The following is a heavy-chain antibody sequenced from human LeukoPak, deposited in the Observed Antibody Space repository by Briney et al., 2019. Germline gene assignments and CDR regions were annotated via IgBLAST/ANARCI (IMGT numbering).Heavy chain of an antibody. CDR2: INPNSGDT. D-gene: IGHD1-7*01. CDR3: TRDINWNYGY. V-gene: IGHV1-2*02. CDR1: GYTFTDSY. J-gene: IGHJ4*02. Sequence: ASVKVSCKASGYTFTDSYMDWVRQAPGQGLEWMGWINPNSGDTNYAQKFQGRVTMTRDTSISTAYMELSGLTSDDTAVYYCTRDINWNYGYWGQGTLVTVSS.